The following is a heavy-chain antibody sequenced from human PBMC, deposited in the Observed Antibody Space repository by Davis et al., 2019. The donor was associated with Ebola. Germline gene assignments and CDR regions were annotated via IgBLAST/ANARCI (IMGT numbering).Heavy chain of an antibody. CDR2: IRSKANSYAT. CDR3: TSMVDTAMGYYYYYYGMDV. J-gene: IGHJ6*02. V-gene: IGHV3-73*01. D-gene: IGHD5-18*01. CDR1: GFTFSGSA. Sequence: GESLKISCAASGFTFSGSAMHWVRQASGKGLEWVGRIRSKANSYATAYAASVKGRFTISRDDSKNTAYLQMNSLKTEETAVYYCTSMVDTAMGYYYYYYGMDVWGQGTTVTVSS.